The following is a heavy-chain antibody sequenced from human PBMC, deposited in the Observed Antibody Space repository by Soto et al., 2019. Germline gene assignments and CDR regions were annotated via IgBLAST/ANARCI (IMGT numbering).Heavy chain of an antibody. CDR2: ISYDGSNK. V-gene: IGHV3-30*18. D-gene: IGHD1-26*01. CDR1: GFSFGSYG. J-gene: IGHJ5*02. CDR3: AKDLFSGGSYPNWFDP. Sequence: QVNLVESGGGVVQPGKSLRLSCEASGFSFGSYGLHWVRQAPGKGLEWVGLISYDGSNKFYADSVRGRFTISRDNSNNTLYLQMTSLRVEDTAVYYFAKDLFSGGSYPNWFDPWGHGTLVTVSS.